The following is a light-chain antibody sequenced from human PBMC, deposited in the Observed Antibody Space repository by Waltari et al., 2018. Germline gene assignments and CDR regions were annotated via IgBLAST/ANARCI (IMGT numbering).Light chain of an antibody. CDR2: AAS. CDR1: QNISTY. J-gene: IGKJ1*01. CDR3: QQSYSSPRT. V-gene: IGKV1-39*01. Sequence: DIQMTQSPSSLSASVGDRVTITCRASQNISTYLNWYQQKPGKAPKLLICAASILQSGVPSRFSGSGSGTDFTLTISSLQPEDFATFYCQQSYSSPRTFGQGTKVEIK.